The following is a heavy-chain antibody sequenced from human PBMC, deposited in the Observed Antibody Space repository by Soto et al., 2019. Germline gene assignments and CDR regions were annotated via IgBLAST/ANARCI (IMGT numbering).Heavy chain of an antibody. CDR1: GFTFSSYG. CDR3: ARDHCGGGSCYVMGY. Sequence: GGSLRLSCAASGFTFSSYGMHWVRQAPGKGLEWVAVIWYDGSNKYYADSVKGRFTISRDNSKNTLYLQMNSLRAEDTAVYYCARDHCGGGSCYVMGYWGQGTLVTVSS. V-gene: IGHV3-33*01. J-gene: IGHJ4*02. CDR2: IWYDGSNK. D-gene: IGHD2-15*01.